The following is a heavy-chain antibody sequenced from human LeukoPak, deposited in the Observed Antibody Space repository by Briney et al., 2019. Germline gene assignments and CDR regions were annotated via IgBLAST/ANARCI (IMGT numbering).Heavy chain of an antibody. CDR1: GFTFSSYG. J-gene: IGHJ6*02. D-gene: IGHD4-17*01. Sequence: PGGSLRLSCAASGFTFSSYGMHWVRQAPGKGLEWVAVIWYDGSNKYYADSVKGRFTISRDNSKNTLYLQMNSLRAEDTAVYYCARDEYGTVTTWGDYYYGMDVWGQGTTVTVSS. CDR2: IWYDGSNK. V-gene: IGHV3-33*08. CDR3: ARDEYGTVTTWGDYYYGMDV.